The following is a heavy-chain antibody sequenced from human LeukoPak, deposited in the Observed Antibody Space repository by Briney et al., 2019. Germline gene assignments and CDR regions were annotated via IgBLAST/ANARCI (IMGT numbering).Heavy chain of an antibody. CDR2: IYSGGNT. CDR1: GFTVSINS. Sequence: GGSLRLSCTVSGFTVSINSMSWVRQAPGKGLEWVSFIYSGGNTHYSDSVKGRFTISRDNSKNTLYLQMNSLRAEDTAVYYCARGLAFDWSPMRFDYWGQGTLVTVSS. V-gene: IGHV3-66*01. CDR3: ARGLAFDWSPMRFDY. J-gene: IGHJ4*02. D-gene: IGHD3-9*01.